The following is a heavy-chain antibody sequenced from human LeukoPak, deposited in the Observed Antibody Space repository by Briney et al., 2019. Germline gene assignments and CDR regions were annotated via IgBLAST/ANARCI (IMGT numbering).Heavy chain of an antibody. J-gene: IGHJ6*03. Sequence: GGSLRLSCAASGFTFDDYGMSWVRQAPGKGLEWVSGINWNGGSTGYADSVKGRFTISRDNAKNSLYLQMNSLRAEDTALYYCARDQIYGVDYYYYYMDVWGKGTTVTVSS. V-gene: IGHV3-20*04. D-gene: IGHD2-15*01. CDR3: ARDQIYGVDYYYYYMDV. CDR2: INWNGGST. CDR1: GFTFDDYG.